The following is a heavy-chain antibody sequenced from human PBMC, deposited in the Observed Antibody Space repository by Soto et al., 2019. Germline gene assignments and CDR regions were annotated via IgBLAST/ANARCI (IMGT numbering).Heavy chain of an antibody. CDR2: INHSGST. CDR1: GGSFSGYY. Sequence: SETLSLTCAVYGGSFSGYYWSWIRQPPGKGLEWIGEINHSGSTNYNPSLKSRVTISVDTSKNQFSLKLSSVTAADTAVYYCARGILIPYQPTDYWGQATLVTVSS. CDR3: ARGILIPYQPTDY. D-gene: IGHD2-2*01. J-gene: IGHJ4*02. V-gene: IGHV4-34*01.